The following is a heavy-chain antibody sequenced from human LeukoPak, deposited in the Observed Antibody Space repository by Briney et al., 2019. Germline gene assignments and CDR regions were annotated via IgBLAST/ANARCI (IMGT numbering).Heavy chain of an antibody. V-gene: IGHV1-2*02. D-gene: IGHD3-10*01. Sequence: ASVKVSCKASGYTFTGYYMHWVRQAPGQGLEWMGWINPNSGGTNYAQKFQGRVTITRNTSISTAYMELSSLRSEDTAVYYCARVPRWSWGRDNWFDPWGQGTLVTVSS. J-gene: IGHJ5*02. CDR2: INPNSGGT. CDR1: GYTFTGYY. CDR3: ARVPRWSWGRDNWFDP.